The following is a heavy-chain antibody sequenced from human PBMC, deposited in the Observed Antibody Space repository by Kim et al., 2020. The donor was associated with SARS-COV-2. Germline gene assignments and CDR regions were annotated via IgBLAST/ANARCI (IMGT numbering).Heavy chain of an antibody. D-gene: IGHD3-16*01. V-gene: IGHV3-9*01. J-gene: IGHJ4*02. CDR2: ISWNSGTI. Sequence: GGSLRLSCAASGFSFDDYAMHWVRQAPGKGLEWVSGISWNSGTIGYADSVKGRFTISRDNANNVLYLQMNSLRIEDTALYYCAKDGGDLEMATILGPYFDYWGQGTLVTVSS. CDR1: GFSFDDYA. CDR3: AKDGGDLEMATILGPYFDY.